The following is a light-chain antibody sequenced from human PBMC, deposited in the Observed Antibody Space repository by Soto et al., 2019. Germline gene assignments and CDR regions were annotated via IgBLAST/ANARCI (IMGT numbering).Light chain of an antibody. CDR1: YSNIGAGYE. V-gene: IGLV1-40*01. CDR2: GHN. J-gene: IGLJ1*01. CDR3: GSWDSSLSAYV. Sequence: QSDLTQPPSVSGAPGQRVTISCTGSYSNIGAGYEVHWYQQVPGTAPKLLVSGHNNRPSGVPDRFFGSKSGTSATLGITGFQTGDEADYYCGSWDSSLSAYVFGTGTKLTVL.